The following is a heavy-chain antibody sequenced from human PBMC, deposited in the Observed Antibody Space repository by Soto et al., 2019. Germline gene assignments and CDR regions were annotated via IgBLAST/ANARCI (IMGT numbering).Heavy chain of an antibody. CDR2: ISYDGSIK. CDR1: GFTFSDYG. V-gene: IGHV3-30*18. Sequence: GGSLRLSCAAPGFTFSDYGMHWVRQAPGKGLEWVAIISYDGSIKYYGDSVKGRFTISRDYSQNTLYLHMNSLRPDDTAVYYCAKGFLGWSRTGYVACHNYYGMDVWGQGTTVTVSS. J-gene: IGHJ6*02. CDR3: AKGFLGWSRTGYVACHNYYGMDV. D-gene: IGHD6-25*01.